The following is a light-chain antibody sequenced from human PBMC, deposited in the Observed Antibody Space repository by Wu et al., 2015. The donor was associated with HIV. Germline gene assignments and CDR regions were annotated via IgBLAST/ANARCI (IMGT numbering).Light chain of an antibody. CDR3: QQRSNWPKT. CDR1: QSVGSY. V-gene: IGKV3-11*01. Sequence: IVLTQSPATLSLSPGERATLSCRASQSVGSYLAWYQQRPGQAPRFLIYDASNRATGIPARFSGSGSGTDFTLTISSLEPEDFAVYYCQQRSNWPKTFGQGTKVEIK. CDR2: DAS. J-gene: IGKJ1*01.